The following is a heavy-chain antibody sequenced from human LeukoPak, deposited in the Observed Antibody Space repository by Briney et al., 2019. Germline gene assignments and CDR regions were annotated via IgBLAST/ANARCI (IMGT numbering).Heavy chain of an antibody. CDR2: INPNSGGT. D-gene: IGHD2-2*01. CDR1: GFAFSGYG. CDR3: ARAIVVVPAAIGAGWFDP. J-gene: IGHJ5*02. Sequence: GRSLRLSCAASGFAFSGYGMPWVRQAPGQGLEWMGWINPNSGGTNYAQKFQGRVTMTRDTSISTAYMELSRLRSDDTAVYYCARAIVVVPAAIGAGWFDPWGQGTLVTVSS. V-gene: IGHV1-2*02.